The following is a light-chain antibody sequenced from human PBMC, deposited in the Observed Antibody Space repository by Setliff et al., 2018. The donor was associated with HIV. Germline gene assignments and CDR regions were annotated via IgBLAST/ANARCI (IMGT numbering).Light chain of an antibody. V-gene: IGLV2-18*02. CDR1: SSDVVTYSR. CDR3: SSYTAANTDV. Sequence: QSALTQPPSVSGSPGQSVTIYCTGTSSDVVTYSRVSWYQQSPGTAPKLLLYEAGNRPAGVPDRFSGSRSASTASLTISGLQSDDEADYYCSSYTAANTDVFGPGTKVTVL. CDR2: EAG. J-gene: IGLJ1*01.